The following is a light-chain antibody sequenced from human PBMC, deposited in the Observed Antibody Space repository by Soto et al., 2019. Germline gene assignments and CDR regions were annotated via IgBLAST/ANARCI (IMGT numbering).Light chain of an antibody. J-gene: IGKJ4*01. V-gene: IGKV3-11*01. Sequence: EIVLTQSPATLSLSPGERATLSCRASQSVSNYLAWYQQKPGQAPRLLIHDASTMATGIQARFSGSGSGTDFTLTITTLEPEDFAVYYCQQHINRLSFGGGTKVEIK. CDR2: DAS. CDR1: QSVSNY. CDR3: QQHINRLS.